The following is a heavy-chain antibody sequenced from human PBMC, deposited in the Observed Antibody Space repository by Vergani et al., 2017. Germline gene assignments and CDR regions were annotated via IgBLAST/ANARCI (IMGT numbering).Heavy chain of an antibody. J-gene: IGHJ5*02. Sequence: VQLVQSGAEVRKPGASVTVSCTASGYIFKNDYIHWLRQAPGQAFEWMGILNPTTGHTTSAHKFMGRVDMTRDPSTDTSTRTVQMTLSSLRSKDTAVDYCARSIEYCAGATCRAYYFDHWGQGTLVTVSS. CDR1: GYIFKNDY. CDR3: ARSIEYCAGATCRAYYFDH. D-gene: IGHD2-21*01. V-gene: IGHV1-46*02. CDR2: LNPTTGHT.